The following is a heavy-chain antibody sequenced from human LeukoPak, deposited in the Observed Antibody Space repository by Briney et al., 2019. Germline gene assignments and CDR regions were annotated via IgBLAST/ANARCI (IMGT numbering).Heavy chain of an antibody. J-gene: IGHJ4*02. CDR1: GFTFSTYS. Sequence: GESLRLSCAASGFTFSTYSMNWVRQAPGKGLEWVSSISSSSSYIYYADSVKGRFTISRDNAKNSLYLQMNSLRAEDTAVYYCARDLGLDYGDYPDYFDYWGQGTLVTVSS. CDR2: ISSSSSYI. D-gene: IGHD4-17*01. V-gene: IGHV3-21*01. CDR3: ARDLGLDYGDYPDYFDY.